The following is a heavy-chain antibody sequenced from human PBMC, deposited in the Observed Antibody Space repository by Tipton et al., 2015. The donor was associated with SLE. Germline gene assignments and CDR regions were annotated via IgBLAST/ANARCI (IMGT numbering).Heavy chain of an antibody. CDR2: ITSRAVST. J-gene: IGHJ4*02. CDR3: ASDLLGELSRFDY. V-gene: IGHV3-23*01. CDR1: GFTFSNYG. D-gene: IGHD3-16*02. Sequence: SLRLSCAASGFTFSNYGMSWVRQAPGKGLQWVSLITSRAVSTYYADSVKGRFTISRDNSKNTLYLQMNSLRAEDTAVYYCASDLLGELSRFDYWGQGTLVTVSS.